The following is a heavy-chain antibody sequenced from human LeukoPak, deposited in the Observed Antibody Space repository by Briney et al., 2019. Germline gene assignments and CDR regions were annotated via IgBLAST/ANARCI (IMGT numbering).Heavy chain of an antibody. V-gene: IGHV3-23*01. Sequence: PGGSLRLSCAASGFTFNNYALTWVRQTPGKGLECVSAISGDGVSPYYADSVRGRFTISRDNSKNTLYLQMNSLRAEDTAVYYCAKEGVVVPAAPLNWFDPWGQGTLVTVSS. J-gene: IGHJ5*02. CDR2: ISGDGVSP. D-gene: IGHD2-2*01. CDR1: GFTFNNYA. CDR3: AKEGVVVPAAPLNWFDP.